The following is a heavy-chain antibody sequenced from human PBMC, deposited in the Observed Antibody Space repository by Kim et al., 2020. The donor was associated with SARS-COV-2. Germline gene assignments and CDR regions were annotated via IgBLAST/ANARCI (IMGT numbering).Heavy chain of an antibody. CDR3: ARRYCSSTSCYVVYDY. CDR1: GYTFTSYG. Sequence: ASVKVSCKASGYTFTSYGISWVRQAPGQGLEWMGWISAYNGNTNYAQKLQGRVTMTTDTSTSTAYMELRSLRSDDTAVYYCARRYCSSTSCYVVYDYWGQGTLVTVSS. D-gene: IGHD2-2*01. V-gene: IGHV1-18*01. CDR2: ISAYNGNT. J-gene: IGHJ4*02.